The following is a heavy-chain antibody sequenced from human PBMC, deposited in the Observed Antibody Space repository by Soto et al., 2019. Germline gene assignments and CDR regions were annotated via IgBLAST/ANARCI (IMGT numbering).Heavy chain of an antibody. Sequence: SETLSLTCTVSGGSISSGDYYWSWIRQPPGKGLEWIGYIYYSGSTYYNPSLKSRVTISVDTSKNQFSLKLSSVTAADTAVYYCARLVATISAYHYYGMDVWGQGTTVTVS. D-gene: IGHD5-12*01. J-gene: IGHJ6*02. CDR2: IYYSGST. CDR3: ARLVATISAYHYYGMDV. CDR1: GGSISSGDYY. V-gene: IGHV4-30-4*01.